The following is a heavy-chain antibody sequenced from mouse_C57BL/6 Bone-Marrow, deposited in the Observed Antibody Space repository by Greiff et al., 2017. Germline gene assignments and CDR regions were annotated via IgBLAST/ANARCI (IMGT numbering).Heavy chain of an antibody. CDR3: ARRYYGSSYWYFDV. V-gene: IGHV1-64*01. CDR2: IHPNSGST. J-gene: IGHJ1*03. D-gene: IGHD1-1*01. CDR1: GYTFTSYW. Sequence: QVQLQQPGAELVKPGASVKLSCKASGYTFTSYWMHWVKQRPGQGLEWIGMIHPNSGSTNYNEKFKSKATLTVDKSSSTAYMQLSSLTSEDSAVYYCARRYYGSSYWYFDVWGTGTTGTVSS.